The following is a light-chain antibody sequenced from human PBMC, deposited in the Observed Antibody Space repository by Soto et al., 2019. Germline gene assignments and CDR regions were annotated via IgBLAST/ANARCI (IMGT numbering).Light chain of an antibody. J-gene: IGLJ1*01. CDR3: SSYTSSSTSQV. Sequence: QSALTQPASVSGSPGQSITISCTGTSSDVGGYNFVSWYQQHPGKAPKLMIYEVSNRPSGVSNRFSGSKSGNTASLTISGLQAEDEADYYCSSYTSSSTSQVFXTGTKVTVL. CDR1: SSDVGGYNF. V-gene: IGLV2-14*01. CDR2: EVS.